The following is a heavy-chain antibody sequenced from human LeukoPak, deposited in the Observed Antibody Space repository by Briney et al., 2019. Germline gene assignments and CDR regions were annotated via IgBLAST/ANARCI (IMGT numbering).Heavy chain of an antibody. D-gene: IGHD5-18*01. Sequence: PGGSLRLSCAASGFTVSSNYMSWVRQAPGKGLEWVSVIYSGGSTYYADSVKGRFTISRDNSKNTLYLQMNSLRAEDTAVYYCARGLGGYSYENYYMDVWGKGTTVTVSS. CDR2: IYSGGST. V-gene: IGHV3-53*01. CDR3: ARGLGGYSYENYYMDV. CDR1: GFTVSSNY. J-gene: IGHJ6*03.